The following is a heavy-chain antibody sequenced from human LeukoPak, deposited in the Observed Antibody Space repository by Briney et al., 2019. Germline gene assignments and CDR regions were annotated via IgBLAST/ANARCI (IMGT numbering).Heavy chain of an antibody. Sequence: ASVKVSCKASGYTFTSYYMHWVRQAPGQGLEWMGIINPSGGSTSYAQKFQGRVTMTRDTSISTAYMELSRLRSDDTAVYYCARIHGSGNYYNLYYFDYWGQGTLVTVSS. CDR3: ARIHGSGNYYNLYYFDY. J-gene: IGHJ4*02. D-gene: IGHD3-10*01. V-gene: IGHV1-46*01. CDR1: GYTFTSYY. CDR2: INPSGGST.